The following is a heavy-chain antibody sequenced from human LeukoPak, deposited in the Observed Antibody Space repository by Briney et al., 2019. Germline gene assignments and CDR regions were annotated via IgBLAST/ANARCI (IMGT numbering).Heavy chain of an antibody. CDR1: GFTFTTYW. CDR2: IKQDGTEK. D-gene: IGHD3-9*01. J-gene: IGHJ4*02. V-gene: IGHV3-7*03. CDR3: AKAPYYDILSGYSHFDY. Sequence: GGSLRLSCEASGFTFTTYWLGWVRQPPGKGLEWVANIKQDGTEKYYVDSVKGRFTISRDNAKNSLSLKMNTLRAEDTAVYYCAKAPYYDILSGYSHFDYWGQGTLVTVSS.